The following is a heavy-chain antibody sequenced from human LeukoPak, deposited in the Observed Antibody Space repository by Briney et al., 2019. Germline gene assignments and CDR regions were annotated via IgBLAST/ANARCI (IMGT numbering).Heavy chain of an antibody. Sequence: SVKVSCKACGGTFSSYAISWVRQAPGQGLEWMGRIIPIFGTANYAQKFQGRVTITTDESTSTAYMELSSLRSEDTAVYYCARDASSGWYYFDYWGQGTLVTVSS. CDR3: ARDASSGWYYFDY. CDR1: GGTFSSYA. J-gene: IGHJ4*02. V-gene: IGHV1-69*05. D-gene: IGHD6-19*01. CDR2: IIPIFGTA.